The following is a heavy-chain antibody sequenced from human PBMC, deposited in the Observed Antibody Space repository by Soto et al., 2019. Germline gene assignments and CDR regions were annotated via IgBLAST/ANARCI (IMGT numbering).Heavy chain of an antibody. CDR3: ASLFQDIVVVVATYYYYGMDV. J-gene: IGHJ6*02. CDR2: ISYDGSNK. CDR1: GFTFSSYA. Sequence: GGSLRLSCAASGFTFSSYAMHWVRQAPGKGLEWVAVISYDGSNKYYADSVKGRFTISRDNSKNTRYLQMNSLSAEDTAVDFCASLFQDIVVVVATYYYYGMDVWGQGTTVTVS. D-gene: IGHD2-15*01. V-gene: IGHV3-30-3*01.